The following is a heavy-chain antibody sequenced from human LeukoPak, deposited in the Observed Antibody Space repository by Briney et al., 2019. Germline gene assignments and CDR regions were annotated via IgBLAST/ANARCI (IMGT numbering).Heavy chain of an antibody. CDR2: IYSGGSK. J-gene: IGHJ6*02. Sequence: GGSLRLSCAASGFTFSNSYMNWVRQAPGKGLEWVSVIYSGGSKYYSDYVTGRFTISRENSKNTLYLQMKSRRAEDTAVFYCAGGGYSDNDYYYYVLDVWGQGPTVTVSS. V-gene: IGHV3-66*01. CDR3: AGGGYSDNDYYYYVLDV. D-gene: IGHD5-12*01. CDR1: GFTFSNSY.